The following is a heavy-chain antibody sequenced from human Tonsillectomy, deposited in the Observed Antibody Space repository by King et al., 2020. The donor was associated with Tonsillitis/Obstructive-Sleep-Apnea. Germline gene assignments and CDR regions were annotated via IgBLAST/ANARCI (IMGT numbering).Heavy chain of an antibody. CDR2: IYYSGST. Sequence: QLQESGPGLVKPSETLSLTCTVSGGSISSYYWSWIRQPPGKGLEWIGYIYYSGSTNYNPSLKSRVTISVDTSKNQFSLKLSSVTAADTAVYYCAGADYYDSSGYYYFIGYWGQGTLVTVSS. J-gene: IGHJ4*02. V-gene: IGHV4-59*01. D-gene: IGHD3-22*01. CDR1: GGSISSYY. CDR3: AGADYYDSSGYYYFIGY.